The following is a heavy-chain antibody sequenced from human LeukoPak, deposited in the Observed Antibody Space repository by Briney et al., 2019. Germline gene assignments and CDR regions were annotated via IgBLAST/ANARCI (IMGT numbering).Heavy chain of an antibody. D-gene: IGHD3-10*01. CDR3: AKDIGAHQFDS. V-gene: IGHV3-23*01. J-gene: IGHJ4*02. CDR1: GFTFSNYA. Sequence: GRSLRLSCAASGFTFSNYAMSWVRQAPGKGLEWVSAISGIGDRTYHADSVKGRFTISRDNSKNTLYLQMNSLRAEDTAVYYCAKDIGAHQFDSWGQGTLVIVSS. CDR2: ISGIGDRT.